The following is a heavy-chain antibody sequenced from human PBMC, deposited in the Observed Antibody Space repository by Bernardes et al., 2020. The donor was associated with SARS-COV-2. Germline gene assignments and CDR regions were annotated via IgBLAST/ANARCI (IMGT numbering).Heavy chain of an antibody. Sequence: GYLSPSSAASGFTFSRYGMHWVRPAPGKGLEWVAVISYDGRNKYYADSVEGRFTISRDNSKNTLYLQMNSLRAEDTAVYYCAKDRAVVTSRGDYYYYYGMDGWGQGTTVTVSS. CDR1: GFTFSRYG. D-gene: IGHD2-15*01. CDR3: AKDRAVVTSRGDYYYYYGMDG. V-gene: IGHV3-30*18. CDR2: ISYDGRNK. J-gene: IGHJ6*02.